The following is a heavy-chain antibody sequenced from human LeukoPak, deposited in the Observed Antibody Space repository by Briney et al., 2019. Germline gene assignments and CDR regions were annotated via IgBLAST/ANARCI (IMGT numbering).Heavy chain of an antibody. V-gene: IGHV3-74*01. J-gene: IGHJ6*02. CDR3: SRDSLSSCGGDCYSGLDV. D-gene: IGHD2-21*02. CDR1: GFTFSNYW. Sequence: GGSLRLSCAASGFTFSNYWMHWVRQAPGEALMWVSRIKSDGSSTTYADSVKGRFTISRDNAKNTLYLQMNSLRAEDTAVYYCSRDSLSSCGGDCYSGLDVWGRGTTVTVSS. CDR2: IKSDGSST.